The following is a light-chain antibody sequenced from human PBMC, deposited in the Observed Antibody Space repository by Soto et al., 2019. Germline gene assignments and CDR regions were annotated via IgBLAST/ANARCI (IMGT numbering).Light chain of an antibody. J-gene: IGKJ1*01. Sequence: ETVLTQSPGTLSLSPGERVTLSCRASQSVCNRCLAWYQQKPGQSPRLLIYGASTMYTGIPDRFSGSGSGTDFTLSISRLEPEDFAVYYCQHYGTTPWTFGQGTKVGIK. CDR1: QSVCNRC. CDR3: QHYGTTPWT. CDR2: GAS. V-gene: IGKV3-20*01.